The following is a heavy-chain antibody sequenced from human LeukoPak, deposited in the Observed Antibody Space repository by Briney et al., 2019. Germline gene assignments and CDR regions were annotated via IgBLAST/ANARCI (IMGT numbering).Heavy chain of an antibody. Sequence: PGGSLRLSCAVSGFTLTEHALSWVRQAPGEGLEWVSGIIDVGDTYYADSVKGRFTISRDSSKNTLYLQMNSLRAEDTAVYYCSTGGAPAHYAMDVWGQGTTVTVSS. D-gene: IGHD1-26*01. CDR2: IIDVGDT. CDR1: GFTLTEHA. CDR3: STGGAPAHYAMDV. J-gene: IGHJ6*02. V-gene: IGHV3-23*01.